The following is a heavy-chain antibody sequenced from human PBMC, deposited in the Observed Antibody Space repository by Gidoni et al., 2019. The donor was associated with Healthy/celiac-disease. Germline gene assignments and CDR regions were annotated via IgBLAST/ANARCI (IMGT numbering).Heavy chain of an antibody. CDR2: ISYDGSNK. V-gene: IGHV3-30-3*01. CDR1: GFTFSSYA. Sequence: QVQLVESGGGVVQPGRSLRLSCSASGFTFSSYAMPWVRQAPGKGLGWVAVISYDGSNKYYADSVKGRFTISRDNSKNTLYLQMNSLRAEDTAVYYCARDTSGYDPFFDYWGQGTLVTVSS. D-gene: IGHD5-12*01. J-gene: IGHJ4*02. CDR3: ARDTSGYDPFFDY.